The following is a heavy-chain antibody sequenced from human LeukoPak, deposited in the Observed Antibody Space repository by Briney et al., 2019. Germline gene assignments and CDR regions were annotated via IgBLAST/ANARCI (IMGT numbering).Heavy chain of an antibody. Sequence: VASVKVSCKASGYTFTSYYMHWVRQAPGQGLEWMGIIIPSDGSTTYAQKFQGRVTMTRDTSTSTVYMELSSLRSDDTAVYYCAREMGAMAGSHFDYWGQGTLVTVSS. D-gene: IGHD6-19*01. V-gene: IGHV1-46*01. J-gene: IGHJ4*02. CDR2: IIPSDGST. CDR1: GYTFTSYY. CDR3: AREMGAMAGSHFDY.